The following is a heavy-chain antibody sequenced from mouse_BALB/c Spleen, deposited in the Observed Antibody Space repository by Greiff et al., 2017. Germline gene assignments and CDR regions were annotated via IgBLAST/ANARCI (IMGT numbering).Heavy chain of an antibody. D-gene: IGHD1-1*01. CDR3: ARLGSSSQGYFDY. CDR1: GFNIKDYY. V-gene: IGHV14-1*02. CDR2: IDPENGNT. Sequence: VQLQQSGAELVRPGALVKLSCKASGFNIKDYYMHWVKQRPEQGLEWIGWIDPENGNTIYDPKFQGKASITADTSSNTAYLQLSSLTSEDTAVYYCARLGSSSQGYFDYWGQGTTLTVSS. J-gene: IGHJ2*01.